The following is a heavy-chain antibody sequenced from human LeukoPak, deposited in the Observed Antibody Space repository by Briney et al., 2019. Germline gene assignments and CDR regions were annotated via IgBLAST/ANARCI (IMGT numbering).Heavy chain of an antibody. CDR2: IYYSGST. V-gene: IGHV4-39*01. Sequence: SETLSLTCTVSGGSITTNTYYWGWIRQPPGKGLEWIGSIYYSGSTYYNPSLKSRVTMSVHTSKSQFSLKLSSVTAADTAVYYCASLVASTRYYNYALDVWGQGTTVTVSS. CDR1: GGSITTNTYY. CDR3: ASLVASTRYYNYALDV. J-gene: IGHJ6*02. D-gene: IGHD3-22*01.